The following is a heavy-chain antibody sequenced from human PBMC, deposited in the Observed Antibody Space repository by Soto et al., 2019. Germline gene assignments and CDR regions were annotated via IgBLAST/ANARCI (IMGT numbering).Heavy chain of an antibody. CDR1: GFTSSTFV. J-gene: IGHJ3*02. CDR2: ISSDGNNQ. D-gene: IGHD3-10*01. V-gene: IGHV3-30*18. Sequence: HPGGSLGLSCAASGFTSSTFVIHWVRQAPGKGLEWLAVISSDGNNQYYADSVKGRFTISRDNSKNTLYLQVNSLRAEDTAVYFCAKERGVLDAFXIWGQGTMVXVSS. CDR3: AKERGVLDAFXI.